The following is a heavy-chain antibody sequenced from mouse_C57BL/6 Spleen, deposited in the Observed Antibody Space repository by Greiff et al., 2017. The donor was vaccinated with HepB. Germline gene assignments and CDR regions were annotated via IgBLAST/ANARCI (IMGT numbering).Heavy chain of an antibody. CDR3: ARRTIDYGDY. V-gene: IGHV1-82*01. CDR2: IYPGDGDT. CDR1: GYAFSSSW. D-gene: IGHD2-4*01. J-gene: IGHJ2*01. Sequence: VQLQESGPELVKPGASVKISCKASGYAFSSSWMNWVKQRPGKGLEWIGRIYPGDGDTNYNGKFKGKATLTADKSSSTAYMQLSSLTSEDSAVYFCARRTIDYGDYWGQGTTLTVSS.